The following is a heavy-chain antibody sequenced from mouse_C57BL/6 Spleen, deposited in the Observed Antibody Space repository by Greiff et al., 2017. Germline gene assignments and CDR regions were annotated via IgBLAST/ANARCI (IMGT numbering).Heavy chain of an antibody. Sequence: QVQLKQSGPELVKPGASVKISCKASGYAFSSSWMNWVKQRPGKGLEWIGRIYPGDGDTNYNGKFKGKATLTADKSSSTAYMQLSSLTSEDSAVYFCARVAQATLYAMDYWGQGTSVTVSS. CDR3: ARVAQATLYAMDY. CDR1: GYAFSSSW. D-gene: IGHD3-2*02. J-gene: IGHJ4*01. V-gene: IGHV1-82*01. CDR2: IYPGDGDT.